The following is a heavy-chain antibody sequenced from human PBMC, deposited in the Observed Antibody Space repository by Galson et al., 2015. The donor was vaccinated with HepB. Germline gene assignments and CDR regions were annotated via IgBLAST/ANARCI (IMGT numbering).Heavy chain of an antibody. J-gene: IGHJ2*01. CDR3: ARESLITVEVTDMGYFDL. Sequence: GYYWTWIRQFPGKGLEWIGFIHDSGSTYYKPSLESRVTISVDKSKSQFSLNLTSVTAADTAVYFCARESLITVEVTDMGYFDLWGRGTLVTVTS. CDR1: GYY. D-gene: IGHD2-2*01. V-gene: IGHV4-31*02. CDR2: IHDSGST.